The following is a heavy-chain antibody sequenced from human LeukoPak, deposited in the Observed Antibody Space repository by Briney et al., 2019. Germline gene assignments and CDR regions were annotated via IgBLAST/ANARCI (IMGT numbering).Heavy chain of an antibody. J-gene: IGHJ6*02. V-gene: IGHV1-2*02. D-gene: IGHD5-12*01. CDR3: ARGVGWLRRPYYYYGMDV. CDR1: GYTFTGYY. Sequence: ASVKVSCKASGYTFTGYYMHWVRQAPGQGLEWMGWINPNSGGTNYAQKFQGRVTMTRGTSISTAYMELSRLRSDDTAVYYCARGVGWLRRPYYYYGMDVWGQGTTVTVSS. CDR2: INPNSGGT.